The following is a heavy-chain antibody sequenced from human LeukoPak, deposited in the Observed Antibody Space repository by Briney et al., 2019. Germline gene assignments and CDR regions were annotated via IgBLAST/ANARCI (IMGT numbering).Heavy chain of an antibody. CDR3: ARAPPLTGALDY. V-gene: IGHV4-30-4*08. D-gene: IGHD7-27*01. J-gene: IGHJ4*02. CDR1: GGSISSGDYY. CDR2: IYYSGST. Sequence: PSETLSLTCNVSGGSISSGDYYWSWIRQPPGKGLEWIGYIYYSGSTYYNPSLKSRVTISGDTSKNQFSLKLSSVIAADTAVYYCARAPPLTGALDYWGQGTLVTVSS.